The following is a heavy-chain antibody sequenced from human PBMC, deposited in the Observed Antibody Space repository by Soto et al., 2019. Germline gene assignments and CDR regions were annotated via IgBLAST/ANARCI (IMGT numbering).Heavy chain of an antibody. CDR1: GFTFSNAY. Sequence: PXGSLRLSCAASGFTFSNAYMSWVRQAPGKGLEWVGRIKSKTDGGTTDYAAPVKGRFTISRDDSKNTLYLQMNSLKTEDTAVYYCTKDPSIAARPRWNYWGQGTLVTVSS. D-gene: IGHD6-6*01. CDR2: IKSKTDGGTT. J-gene: IGHJ4*02. CDR3: TKDPSIAARPRWNY. V-gene: IGHV3-15*01.